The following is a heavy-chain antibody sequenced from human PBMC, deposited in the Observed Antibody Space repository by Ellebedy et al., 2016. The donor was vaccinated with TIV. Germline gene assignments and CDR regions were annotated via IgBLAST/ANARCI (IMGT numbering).Heavy chain of an antibody. CDR1: GFTVSSNY. CDR3: VKGDKYWRYFRFDY. D-gene: IGHD3-9*01. V-gene: IGHV3-30*18. J-gene: IGHJ4*02. CDR2: ISFDGNTK. Sequence: GGSLRLSCAASGFTVSSNYMSWVRQAPGKGLEWVALISFDGNTKYFADSVKGRFTISRDNSKSTVYLQLNSLTVEDTAVYYCVKGDKYWRYFRFDYWGQGTLVTVSS.